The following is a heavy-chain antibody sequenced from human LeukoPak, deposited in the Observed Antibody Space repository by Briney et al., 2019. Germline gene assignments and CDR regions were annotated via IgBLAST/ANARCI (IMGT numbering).Heavy chain of an antibody. CDR2: VYHSGST. CDR1: GYSISSGYY. CDR3: ASIAAAGRAYYYYYYMDV. J-gene: IGHJ6*03. D-gene: IGHD6-13*01. V-gene: IGHV4-38-2*02. Sequence: PSETLSLTCTVSGYSISSGYYWGWIRQPPGKGLEWIGSVYHSGSTYYNPSLKSRVTISVDTSKNQFSLKLSSVTAADTAVYYCASIAAAGRAYYYYYYMDVWGKGTTVTVSS.